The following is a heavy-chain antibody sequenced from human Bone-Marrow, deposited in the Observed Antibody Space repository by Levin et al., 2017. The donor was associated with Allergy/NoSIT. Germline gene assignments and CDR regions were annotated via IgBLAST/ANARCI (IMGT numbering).Heavy chain of an antibody. CDR3: ARKASMKLVVRTFDV. Sequence: SETLSLTCAVSGGSFSSYFWSWVRQPPGKGLEWIGEISNGGGVRYNPSLQSRVTMSVDTSKNQFSLNLSAVTVADTAVYYCARKASMKLVVRTFDVWGQGTMVTVSS. V-gene: IGHV4-34*01. CDR2: ISNGGGV. CDR1: GGSFSSYF. J-gene: IGHJ3*01. D-gene: IGHD3-22*01.